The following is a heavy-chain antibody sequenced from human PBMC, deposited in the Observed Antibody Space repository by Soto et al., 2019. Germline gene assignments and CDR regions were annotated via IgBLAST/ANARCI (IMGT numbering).Heavy chain of an antibody. CDR1: GFTFSSYP. J-gene: IGHJ4*02. D-gene: IGHD6-19*01. V-gene: IGHV3-23*01. CDR2: ISGSGGST. Sequence: EVQLLESGGGLVQPGGSLRLSCAASGFTFSSYPMNWVRQAPGKGLEWVSTISGSGGSTYYADSVKGRFTVSRDSSKNTLYLEMNSLRAEDTAIYYCARGRPTPSGWYGWLSFDYWGQGTLVTVSS. CDR3: ARGRPTPSGWYGWLSFDY.